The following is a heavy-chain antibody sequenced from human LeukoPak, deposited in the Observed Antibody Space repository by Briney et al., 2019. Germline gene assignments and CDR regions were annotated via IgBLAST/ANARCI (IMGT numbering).Heavy chain of an antibody. CDR3: ASGSSGWYSDYYGMDV. CDR2: IYYSGST. J-gene: IGHJ6*04. V-gene: IGHV4-59*01. D-gene: IGHD6-19*01. CDR1: GGSISSCY. Sequence: PSETLSLTCTVSGGSISSCYWSWIRQPPGKGLEWIGYIYYSGSTNYNPSLKSRVTISVDTSKNQFSLKLSSVTAADTAVYYCASGSSGWYSDYYGMDVWGKGTTVTVSS.